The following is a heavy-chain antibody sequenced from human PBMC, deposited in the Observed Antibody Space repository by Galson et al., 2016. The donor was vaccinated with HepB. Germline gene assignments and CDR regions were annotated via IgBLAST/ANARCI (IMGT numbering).Heavy chain of an antibody. Sequence: SETLSLTCTVSGGSINSYYWSWIRQPAGKGLEWIGRMYINVYSNSNPSLQSRVNMSIETSKNQFSLKLSSVTAADTDVCFCARDYLVADGASRYNFYGMDVWGKGATVTVAS. CDR3: ARDYLVADGASRYNFYGMDV. CDR2: MYINVYS. J-gene: IGHJ6*04. D-gene: IGHD6-13*01. CDR1: GGSINSYY. V-gene: IGHV4-4*07.